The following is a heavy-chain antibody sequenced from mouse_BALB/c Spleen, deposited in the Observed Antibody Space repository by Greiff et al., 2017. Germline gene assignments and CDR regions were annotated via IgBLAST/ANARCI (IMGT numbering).Heavy chain of an antibody. Sequence: EVQRVESGAELVKPGASVKLSCTASGFNIKDTYMHWVKQRPEQGLEWIGRIDPANGNTKYDPKFQGKATITADTSSNTAYLQLSSLTSEDTAVYYCARGYGNYFDYWGQGTTLTVSS. CDR3: ARGYGNYFDY. D-gene: IGHD2-10*02. J-gene: IGHJ2*01. V-gene: IGHV14-3*02. CDR2: IDPANGNT. CDR1: GFNIKDTY.